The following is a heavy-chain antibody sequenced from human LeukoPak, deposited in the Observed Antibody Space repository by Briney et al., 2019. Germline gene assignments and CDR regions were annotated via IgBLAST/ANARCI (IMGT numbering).Heavy chain of an antibody. CDR3: ATASGLSAHDAFDI. D-gene: IGHD2-15*01. CDR2: FDPEDGET. J-gene: IGHJ3*02. V-gene: IGHV1-24*01. Sequence: ASVKVSCKVSGYTLTELSMHWVRQAPGKGLEWMGGFDPEDGETIYAQKFQGRVTMTEDTSTDTAYMELSSLRSEDTAVYYCATASGLSAHDAFDIWGQGTMVTVSS. CDR1: GYTLTELS.